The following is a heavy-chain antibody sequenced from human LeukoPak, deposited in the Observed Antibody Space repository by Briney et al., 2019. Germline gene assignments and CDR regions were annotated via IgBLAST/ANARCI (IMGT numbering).Heavy chain of an antibody. V-gene: IGHV3-53*01. J-gene: IGHJ5*02. Sequence: PGGSLRLSCAASGFTVSSNYMSWVRQAPGKGLEWVSVIYSGGSTYHADSVKGRFTISRDNSKNTLYLQMNSLRAEDTAVYYCARTRTLPIAGGFDTWGQGSLVTVSS. D-gene: IGHD3-16*01. CDR1: GFTVSSNY. CDR2: IYSGGST. CDR3: ARTRTLPIAGGFDT.